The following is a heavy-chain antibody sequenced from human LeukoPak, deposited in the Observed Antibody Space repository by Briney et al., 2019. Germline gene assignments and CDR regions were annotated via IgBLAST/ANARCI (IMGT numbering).Heavy chain of an antibody. CDR2: IYYSGST. CDR3: ARSRLDDAFDI. CDR1: GGSISSYY. Sequence: SETLSLTCTVSGGSISSYYWSWIRQPPGKGLEWIGYIYYSGSTNYNPSLKSRVTISVDTSKNQLSLKLSSVTAADTAVYYCARSRLDDAFDIWGQGTMVTVSS. V-gene: IGHV4-59*08. D-gene: IGHD6-19*01. J-gene: IGHJ3*02.